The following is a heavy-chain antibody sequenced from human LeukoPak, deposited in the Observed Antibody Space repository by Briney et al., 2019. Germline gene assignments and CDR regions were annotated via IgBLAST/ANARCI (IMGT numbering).Heavy chain of an antibody. CDR3: ARRSGANTSLAKRFDY. Sequence: SETLSLTCAVSGGSISSSISYWAWIRQPPGKGLEWIATIHYSGTTYYNPSLKSRVTISVDTSKNQFTLKVISVTAADTAVYYCARRSGANTSLAKRFDYWGQGTLVTVSS. V-gene: IGHV4-39*01. CDR1: GGSISSSISY. D-gene: IGHD4/OR15-4a*01. J-gene: IGHJ4*02. CDR2: IHYSGTT.